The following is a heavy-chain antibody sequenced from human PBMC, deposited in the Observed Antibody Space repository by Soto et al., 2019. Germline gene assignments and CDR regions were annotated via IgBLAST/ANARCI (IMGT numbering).Heavy chain of an antibody. CDR1: GGTFSTSA. CDR3: ARDKDRQQLGGNYYYILDV. Sequence: QVQLMQSGAEVKKPESSVKVSCKASGGTFSTSAISWVRQAPGEGLEWVGGIMPVFATPDYAQKFQRRVTNSADESTTTAYLELTSLTTDDTAVYYCARDKDRQQLGGNYYYILDVWGQGTAITVSS. V-gene: IGHV1-69*12. CDR2: IMPVFATP. J-gene: IGHJ6*02. D-gene: IGHD3-3*02.